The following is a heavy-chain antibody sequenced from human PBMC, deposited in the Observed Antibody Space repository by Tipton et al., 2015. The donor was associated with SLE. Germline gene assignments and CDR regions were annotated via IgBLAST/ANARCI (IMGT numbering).Heavy chain of an antibody. V-gene: IGHV1-18*01. J-gene: IGHJ4*02. D-gene: IGHD2-21*01. CDR2: ISGYNGDT. CDR3: ARRGEGDYFDY. Sequence: QSGAEVKKPGASVKVSCKASGYTLSSYGFIWLRQAPGQGLEWMGWISGYNGDTNYAQKFQGRLTMTTDTSTSTAYLEVRSLTSDDTAMYYCARRGEGDYFDYWGQGTLVTVSS. CDR1: GYTLSSYG.